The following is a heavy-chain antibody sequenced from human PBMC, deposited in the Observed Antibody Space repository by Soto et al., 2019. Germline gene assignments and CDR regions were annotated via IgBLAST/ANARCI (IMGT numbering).Heavy chain of an antibody. CDR2: IYHSEST. Sequence: PSETLSLTCAVSGGSISSGGYSWSWIRQPPGKGLEWIGYIYHSESTYYNPSLKSRVTISVDRSKNQFSLKLSSVTAADTAVYYCARANDFWSGGIDYWGQGTLVTVSS. CDR3: ARANDFWSGGIDY. D-gene: IGHD3-3*01. J-gene: IGHJ4*02. V-gene: IGHV4-30-2*01. CDR1: GGSISSGGYS.